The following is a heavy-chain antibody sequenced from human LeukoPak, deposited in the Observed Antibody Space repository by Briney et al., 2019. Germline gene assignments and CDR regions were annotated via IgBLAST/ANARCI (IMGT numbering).Heavy chain of an antibody. V-gene: IGHV4-4*07. J-gene: IGHJ5*02. CDR2: IYTSGST. Sequence: PSETLSLTCSVSGGSISSYYWSWIRQPAGKGLEWIGRIYTSGSTNYNPSLKSRVTMSVDTSKNQFSLKLSSVTAADTAVYYCARGLRFLEWVGGANWFAPWGQGALVTVSS. D-gene: IGHD3-3*01. CDR1: GGSISSYY. CDR3: ARGLRFLEWVGGANWFAP.